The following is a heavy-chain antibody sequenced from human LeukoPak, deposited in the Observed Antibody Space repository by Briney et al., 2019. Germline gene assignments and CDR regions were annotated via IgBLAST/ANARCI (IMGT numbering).Heavy chain of an antibody. CDR3: ARDLENSGHGIFDY. V-gene: IGHV3-7*01. J-gene: IGHJ4*02. D-gene: IGHD1-26*01. Sequence: PGGSLRLSCAASEFTFSYSWMSWVRQAPGKGLEWVANINQDGSEKNYVDSLKGRFTISRDNAKNSLYLQMNSLRGEDTAVYYCARDLENSGHGIFDYWGQGTLVTVSS. CDR1: EFTFSYSW. CDR2: INQDGSEK.